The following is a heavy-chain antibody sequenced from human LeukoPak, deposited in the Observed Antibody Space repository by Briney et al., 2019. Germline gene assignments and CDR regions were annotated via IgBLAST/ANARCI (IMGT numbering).Heavy chain of an antibody. CDR2: FDPEDSET. J-gene: IGHJ4*02. CDR3: ATSVDGLVTIRTYFEL. Sequence: ASVKVSCKVSEYNLIELSMHWVRLAPGKGLEWMGGFDPEDSETVNAQKFQGRVTMTEDTSTDTAYMELSSLRSEDTAIYYCATSVDGLVTIRTYFELWGQGTPVTVSS. D-gene: IGHD3-3*01. CDR1: EYNLIELS. V-gene: IGHV1-24*01.